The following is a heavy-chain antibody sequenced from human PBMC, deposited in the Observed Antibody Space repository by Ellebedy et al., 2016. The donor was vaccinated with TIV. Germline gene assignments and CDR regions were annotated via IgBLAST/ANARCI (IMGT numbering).Heavy chain of an antibody. CDR1: GYSFTSYW. J-gene: IGHJ5*02. CDR3: ARQGSGYGDYVHQRWFDP. V-gene: IGHV5-51*01. D-gene: IGHD4-17*01. CDR2: IYPGDSDT. Sequence: GESLKISXKGSGYSFTSYWIGWVRQMPGKGLEWMGIIYPGDSDTRYSPSFQGQVTISADKSISTAYLQWSSLKASDTAMYYCARQGSGYGDYVHQRWFDPWGQGTLVTVSS.